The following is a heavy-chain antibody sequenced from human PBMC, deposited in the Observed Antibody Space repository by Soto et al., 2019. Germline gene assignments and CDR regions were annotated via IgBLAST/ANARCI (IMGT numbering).Heavy chain of an antibody. D-gene: IGHD3-16*01. CDR2: IYYSGGT. Sequence: SETLSLTCTVSGGSISSYYWSWIRQPPGKGLEWIGYIYYSGGTNYNPSLKSRVTISVATSKNQFSLKLSSVTAAATAVYYCARRYVDYFDFWGQRPLVTVSS. V-gene: IGHV4-59*08. J-gene: IGHJ4*02. CDR3: ARRYVDYFDF. CDR1: GGSISSYY.